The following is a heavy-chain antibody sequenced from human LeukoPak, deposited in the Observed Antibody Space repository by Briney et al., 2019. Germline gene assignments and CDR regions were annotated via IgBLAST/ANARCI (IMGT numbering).Heavy chain of an antibody. D-gene: IGHD1-26*01. V-gene: IGHV4-61*05. CDR2: IYYSGST. Sequence: SETLSLTCTVSGGSISNSNYYWSWIRQPPGKGLEWIGYIYYSGSTNYNPSLKSRLTISVDKSKNQFSLKLSSVTAADTAVYYCAREAWVGATFDYWGQGTLVTVSS. CDR1: GGSISNSNYY. J-gene: IGHJ4*02. CDR3: AREAWVGATFDY.